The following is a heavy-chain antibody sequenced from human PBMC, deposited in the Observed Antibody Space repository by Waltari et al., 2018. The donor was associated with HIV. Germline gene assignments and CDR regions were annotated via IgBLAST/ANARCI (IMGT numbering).Heavy chain of an antibody. Sequence: QLQLQESGPGLVKPSETLSLTCTVSGGPISSSSYYWGWIRQPPGKGLEWIGSISYSGTTYYNPSLKSRVTISVDTSKNQFSLKLSSVTAADTAVYYCARQTTPPTTLIDYWGQGTLVTVSS. V-gene: IGHV4-39*01. J-gene: IGHJ4*02. CDR1: GGPISSSSYY. CDR3: ARQTTPPTTLIDY. CDR2: ISYSGTT. D-gene: IGHD1-26*01.